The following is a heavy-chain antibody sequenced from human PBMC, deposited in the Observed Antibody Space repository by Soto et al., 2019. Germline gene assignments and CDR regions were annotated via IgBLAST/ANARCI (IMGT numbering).Heavy chain of an antibody. CDR1: GYTFTSCG. CDR2: ISAHNGNT. V-gene: IGHV1-18*04. D-gene: IGHD6-19*01. J-gene: IGHJ3*02. CDR3: ARDPVSSGYAFDI. Sequence: QVQLVQSGAEVKKPGASVKVSCKASGYTFTSCGISWVRQAPGQGPEWMGWISAHNGNTNYAQKLQGRVSMTTDTSTITAYMALRSLRSDDTAVYYCARDPVSSGYAFDIWGQGTMVTVSS.